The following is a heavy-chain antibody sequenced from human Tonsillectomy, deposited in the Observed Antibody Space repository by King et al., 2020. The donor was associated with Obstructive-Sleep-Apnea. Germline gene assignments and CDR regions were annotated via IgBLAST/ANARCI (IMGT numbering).Heavy chain of an antibody. CDR3: AKDDGTAHYYYGMDV. CDR1: GFTFDDYA. J-gene: IGHJ6*02. Sequence: VQLVESGGGLVQPGRSLRLSCAASGFTFDDYAMHWVRQAPGKGLEWVSGISWNSGSIGYADSVKGRFTISRDNAKNSLYLQMNSLRDEETALYYCAKDDGTAHYYYGMDVWGQGTTVTVSS. V-gene: IGHV3-9*01. CDR2: ISWNSGSI. D-gene: IGHD1-1*01.